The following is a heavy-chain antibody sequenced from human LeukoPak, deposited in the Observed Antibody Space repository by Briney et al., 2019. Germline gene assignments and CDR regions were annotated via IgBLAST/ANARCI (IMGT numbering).Heavy chain of an antibody. Sequence: GESLKISCKGSGYSFTSYWIGWVRQMPGKGLEWMGIIYPGDSDTRYSPSFQGQVTISADKSISTAYLQWSSLKASDTAMYYCAIGPIRLLWFRELFAFDYWGQGTRVTVSS. CDR1: GYSFTSYW. J-gene: IGHJ4*02. CDR2: IYPGDSDT. D-gene: IGHD3-10*01. V-gene: IGHV5-51*01. CDR3: AIGPIRLLWFRELFAFDY.